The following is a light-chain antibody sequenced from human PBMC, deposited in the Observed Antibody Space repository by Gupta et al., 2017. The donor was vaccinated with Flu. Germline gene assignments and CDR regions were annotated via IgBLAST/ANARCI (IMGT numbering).Light chain of an antibody. CDR2: DVS. J-gene: IGLJ1*01. CDR1: SSDVGGYNY. V-gene: IGLV2-11*01. CDR3: CSYAGSYTLV. Sequence: QSALTQSRSVSGSPGQSVIISCTATSSDVGGYNYVSWYQQNPGKAPKLMIYDVSKRPSGVPDRFSGSKSGNTASLTISGLQAEDEADYYCCSYAGSYTLVFGTGTKVTVL.